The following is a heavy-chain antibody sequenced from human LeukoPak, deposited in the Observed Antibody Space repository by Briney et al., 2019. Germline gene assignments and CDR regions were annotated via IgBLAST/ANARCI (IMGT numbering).Heavy chain of an antibody. CDR3: ARGEQWLRNSFDY. J-gene: IGHJ4*02. CDR1: GGSISSSNYY. D-gene: IGHD6-19*01. V-gene: IGHV4-39*07. Sequence: SETLSPTCTVSGGSISSSNYYWGWIRQPPGKGLEWIGSIYYSGSTYYNPSLKSRVTISVDTSKNQFSLKLSSVTAADTAVYYCARGEQWLRNSFDYWGQGTLVTVSS. CDR2: IYYSGST.